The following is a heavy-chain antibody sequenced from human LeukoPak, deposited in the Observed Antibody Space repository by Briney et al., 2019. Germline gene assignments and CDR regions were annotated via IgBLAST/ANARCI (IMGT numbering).Heavy chain of an antibody. Sequence: GGSLRLSCAASGFTFSSYAMHWVRQAPGKGLEWVAVISYDGSNKYYADSVKGRFTISRDNSKNTLYLQMNSLRPEDTAVYYCARGKDYRDTGSSAEYFQNWGQGTLVTVSS. CDR2: ISYDGSNK. V-gene: IGHV3-30-3*01. CDR3: ARGKDYRDTGSSAEYFQN. J-gene: IGHJ1*01. CDR1: GFTFSSYA. D-gene: IGHD2-15*01.